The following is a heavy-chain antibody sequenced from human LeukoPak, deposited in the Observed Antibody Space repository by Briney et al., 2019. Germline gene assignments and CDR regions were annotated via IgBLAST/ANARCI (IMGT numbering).Heavy chain of an antibody. V-gene: IGHV3-30*01. D-gene: IGHD2-15*01. CDR2: ISYDGSNK. CDR3: ARDRYCSGGSCSDGYYYYYMDV. J-gene: IGHJ6*03. CDR1: GFTFSSYW. Sequence: GGSLRLSCAASGFTFSSYWMSWVRQAPGKGLEWVAVISYDGSNKYYADSVKGRFTISRDNSKNTLYLQMNSLRAEDTAVYYCARDRYCSGGSCSDGYYYYYMDVWGKGTTVTVSS.